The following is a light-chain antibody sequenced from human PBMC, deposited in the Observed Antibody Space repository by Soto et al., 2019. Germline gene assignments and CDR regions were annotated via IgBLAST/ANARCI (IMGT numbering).Light chain of an antibody. CDR3: QQYETFSGT. Sequence: DIHLTPSPSSRSASVGDTVTITWRAIHTFSRYLNWYQQKSGTAPKLLIYDASALPRGVPSRFSGSGSGTKFTLTIASLQPDDFATYYCQQYETFSGTFGPGTKVDIK. CDR2: DAS. J-gene: IGKJ1*01. V-gene: IGKV1-5*01. CDR1: HTFSRY.